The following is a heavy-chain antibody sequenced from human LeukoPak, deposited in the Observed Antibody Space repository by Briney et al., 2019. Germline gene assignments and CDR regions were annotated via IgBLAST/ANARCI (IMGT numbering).Heavy chain of an antibody. Sequence: GRSLRLSCAASGFTFSSYGMHWVRQAPGKGLEWVAVISYDGSNKYYADSVKGRFTISRDNSKNTLYLQMNSLRAEDTAVYYCAKVYGSGSYYLGYFDYWGQGTLVTVSS. CDR2: ISYDGSNK. CDR3: AKVYGSGSYYLGYFDY. V-gene: IGHV3-30*18. CDR1: GFTFSSYG. D-gene: IGHD3-10*01. J-gene: IGHJ4*02.